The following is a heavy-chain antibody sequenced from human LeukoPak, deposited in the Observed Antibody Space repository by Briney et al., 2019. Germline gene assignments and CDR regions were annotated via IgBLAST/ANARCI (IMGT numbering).Heavy chain of an antibody. CDR1: GFTVSSNY. Sequence: GGSLRLSCAASGFTVSSNYMSWVRQAPGKGLEWVSVIYSGGSTYYADSVKGRFTISRDNSKNTLYLQMNSLRAEDTAVYYCARGYCSGGSCLPLVYWGQGTLVTVSS. D-gene: IGHD2-15*01. V-gene: IGHV3-53*05. J-gene: IGHJ4*02. CDR3: ARGYCSGGSCLPLVY. CDR2: IYSGGST.